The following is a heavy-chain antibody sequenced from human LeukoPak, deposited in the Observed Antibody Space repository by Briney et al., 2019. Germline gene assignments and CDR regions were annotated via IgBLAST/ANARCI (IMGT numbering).Heavy chain of an antibody. V-gene: IGHV1-69*04. CDR2: IIPILGIA. J-gene: IGHJ3*02. CDR3: ARGYRDSPDAFDI. D-gene: IGHD1-14*01. CDR1: GGTFSSYA. Sequence: ASVKVSCKASGGTFSSYAISWVRQAPGQGLEWMGRIIPILGIANYAQKFQGRVTITADKSTSTAYMELSSLRSEDTAVYYCARGYRDSPDAFDIWGQGTMVTVSS.